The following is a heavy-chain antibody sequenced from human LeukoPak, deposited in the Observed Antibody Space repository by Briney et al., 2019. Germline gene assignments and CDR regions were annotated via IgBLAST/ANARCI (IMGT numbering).Heavy chain of an antibody. CDR2: ISSSSSYI. Sequence: SGGSLRLSCAASGFTFSSYSMNWVRQAPGKGLEWVSSISSSSSYIYYADSVKGRFTISRDNAKNSLYLQTNSLRAEDTAVYYCASHGFSGWYVINWGQGTLVTVSS. D-gene: IGHD6-19*01. CDR1: GFTFSSYS. CDR3: ASHGFSGWYVIN. V-gene: IGHV3-21*06. J-gene: IGHJ4*02.